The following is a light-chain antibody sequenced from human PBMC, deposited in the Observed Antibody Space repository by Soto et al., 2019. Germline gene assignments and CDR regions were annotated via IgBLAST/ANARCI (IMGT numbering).Light chain of an antibody. J-gene: IGKJ4*01. CDR3: QQYNNWHPLT. Sequence: EIVMTQSPSTKSGSPGERATLSYRHSQSVSINLAWYQQKPGQAPRLLIFDASTRATGIPDRFSGSGSGTEFTLTISSLQPKDFAVYDCQQYNNWHPLTFGGGTKVDIK. CDR2: DAS. V-gene: IGKV3D-15*01. CDR1: QSVSIN.